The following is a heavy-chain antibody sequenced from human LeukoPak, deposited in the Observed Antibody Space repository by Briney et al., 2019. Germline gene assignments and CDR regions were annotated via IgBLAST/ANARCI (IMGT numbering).Heavy chain of an antibody. CDR2: FSAYNGNT. CDR3: ARDRFAWELLPSYFDY. CDR1: GYTFTSYG. D-gene: IGHD1-26*01. Sequence: VASVKVSCKASGYTFTSYGISWVRQAPGQGLEWLGWFSAYNGNTNYAQKLQGRVTMTTDTSTSTAYMELRSLRSDDTAVYYCARDRFAWELLPSYFDYWGQGTLVTVSS. J-gene: IGHJ4*02. V-gene: IGHV1-18*01.